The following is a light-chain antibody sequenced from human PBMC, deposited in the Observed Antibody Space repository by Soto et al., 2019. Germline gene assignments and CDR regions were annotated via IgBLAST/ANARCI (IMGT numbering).Light chain of an antibody. Sequence: EIVLTQSPGTLSLSPGERATLSCRASQTIRRNYLAWYQQKLGQAPRLLIYDASRRATGIPDRFSGIGSGTDFTLTISRLEPEDFAVYFCQQYDISPPITFGQGTRLEIK. V-gene: IGKV3-20*01. CDR2: DAS. CDR3: QQYDISPPIT. CDR1: QTIRRNY. J-gene: IGKJ5*01.